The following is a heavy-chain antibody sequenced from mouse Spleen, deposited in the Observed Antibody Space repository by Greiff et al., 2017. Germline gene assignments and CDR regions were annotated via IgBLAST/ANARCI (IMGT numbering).Heavy chain of an antibody. CDR2: IDPSDGYT. CDR3: ARRTGTWERYYFDY. V-gene: IGHV1-69*01. CDR1: GYTFTSSW. Sequence: QVQLQQPGAELVMPGASVKLSCTASGYTFTSSWMHWVKQRPGQGLEWIGEIDPSDGYTNYNPKFKGKATLTVDKSSSTAYMQLSSLTSEDSAVYYLARRTGTWERYYFDYWGQGTTLTVSS. D-gene: IGHD4-1*01. J-gene: IGHJ2*01.